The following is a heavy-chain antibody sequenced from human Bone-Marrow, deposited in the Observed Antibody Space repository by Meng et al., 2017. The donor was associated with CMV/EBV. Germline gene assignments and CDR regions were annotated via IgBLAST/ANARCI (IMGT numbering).Heavy chain of an antibody. Sequence: SGNYDWSWNRQQPGKRLEWIGYIYDSGTTFYNPSLKSRVTLSVDTSKNQFSLKLASVTAADTAVYYCARRMYYDILTGYYDCTWFDPWGQGTLVTVSS. CDR2: IYDSGTT. J-gene: IGHJ5*02. V-gene: IGHV4-31*02. D-gene: IGHD3-9*01. CDR1: SGNYD. CDR3: ARRMYYDILTGYYDCTWFDP.